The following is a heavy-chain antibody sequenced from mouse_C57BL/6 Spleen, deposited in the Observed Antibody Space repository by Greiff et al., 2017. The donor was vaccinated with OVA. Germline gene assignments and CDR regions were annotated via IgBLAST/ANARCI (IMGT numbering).Heavy chain of an antibody. Sequence: VQLKQSGPELVKPGDSVKISCKASGYSFTGYFMNWVMQSHGKSLEWIGRINPYNGDTFYNQKFKGKATLTVDKSSSTAHMELRSLTSEDSAVYYCARMTEDYSNTWFAYWGQGTLVTVSA. CDR1: GYSFTGYF. J-gene: IGHJ3*01. CDR2: INPYNGDT. CDR3: ARMTEDYSNTWFAY. V-gene: IGHV1-20*01. D-gene: IGHD2-5*01.